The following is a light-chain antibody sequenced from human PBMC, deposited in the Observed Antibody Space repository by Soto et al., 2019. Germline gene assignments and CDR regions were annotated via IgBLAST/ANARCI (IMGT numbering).Light chain of an antibody. CDR1: KLGDKY. CDR2: LDS. V-gene: IGLV3-1*01. Sequence: SYELTQPPSVSVSPGQTASITCSGDKLGDKYACWYQQKPGQSPVLVIYLDSKRPSGIPERFSGSKSGNTATLTISGTQAMDEADYYCQAWDSSTVVFGGGTQLTVL. CDR3: QAWDSSTVV. J-gene: IGLJ2*01.